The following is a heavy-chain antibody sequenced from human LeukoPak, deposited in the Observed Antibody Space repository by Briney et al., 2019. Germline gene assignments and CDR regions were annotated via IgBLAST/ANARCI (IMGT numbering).Heavy chain of an antibody. CDR2: IYYSGST. V-gene: IGHV4-39*07. J-gene: IGHJ6*03. CDR1: GGSFSSYY. CDR3: ASGNYYYYYMDV. Sequence: PSETLSLTCAVYGGSFSSYYWGWIRQPPGKGLEWIGSIYYSGSTYYNPSLKSRVTISVDTSKNQFSLKLSSVTAADTAVYYCASGNYYYYYMDVWGKGTTVTVSS.